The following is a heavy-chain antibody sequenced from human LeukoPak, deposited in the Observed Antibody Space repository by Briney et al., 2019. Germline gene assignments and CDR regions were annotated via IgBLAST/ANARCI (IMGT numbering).Heavy chain of an antibody. J-gene: IGHJ4*02. CDR3: ARPSNYGSGLGILD. D-gene: IGHD3-10*01. CDR2: MSYSGSS. V-gene: IGHV4-39*01. CDR1: GGSITSYTYY. Sequence: SETLSLTCTVSGGSITSYTYYWGWIRQPPRKGLEWIGSMSYSGSSYYNPSLKSRVTISLDTSKNQFSLKLTSVTAADTAVYYCARPSNYGSGLGILDWGQGTLVIVSS.